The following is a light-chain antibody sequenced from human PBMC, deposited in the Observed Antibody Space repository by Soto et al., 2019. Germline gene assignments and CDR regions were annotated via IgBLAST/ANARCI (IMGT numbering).Light chain of an antibody. J-gene: IGKJ1*01. CDR1: QNILTF. CDR2: KAS. CDR3: QQYIGTLWT. Sequence: DIQMTQSPSTLSASVGDRVTITCRASQNILTFLAWYQQKAGKAPKLLIYKASNLESGVPSRFSGSGSGTEFTLTISSLQPDDFAVYYCQQYIGTLWTFGQGTKVEIK. V-gene: IGKV1-5*03.